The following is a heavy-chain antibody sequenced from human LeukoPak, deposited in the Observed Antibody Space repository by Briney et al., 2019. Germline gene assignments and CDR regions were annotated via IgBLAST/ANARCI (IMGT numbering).Heavy chain of an antibody. CDR1: GGSISSSSYY. Sequence: SETLSLTCTVSGGSISSSSYYWGWIRQPPGKGLEWIGSIYYSGSTYYNPSLKSRVTISVDTSKNQFSLKLSSVTAADTAVYCCARLRTTVTAAYYYYYYMDVWGKGTTVTISS. CDR3: ARLRTTVTAAYYYYYYMDV. J-gene: IGHJ6*03. D-gene: IGHD4-17*01. CDR2: IYYSGST. V-gene: IGHV4-39*01.